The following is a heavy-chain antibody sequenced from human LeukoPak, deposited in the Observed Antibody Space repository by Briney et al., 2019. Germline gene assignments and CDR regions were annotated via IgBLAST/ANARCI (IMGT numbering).Heavy chain of an antibody. D-gene: IGHD2-15*01. CDR2: IIPILGIA. V-gene: IGHV1-69*04. J-gene: IGHJ4*02. CDR3: ARDEIYDCSGGSCYGGWDY. CDR1: GGTFSSYA. Sequence: ASVKVSCKASGGTFSSYAISWVRQAPGQGLEWMGRIIPILGIANYAQKFQGRVTITADKSTSTAYMELSSLRSEDTAVYYCARDEIYDCSGGSCYGGWDYWGQGTLVTVSS.